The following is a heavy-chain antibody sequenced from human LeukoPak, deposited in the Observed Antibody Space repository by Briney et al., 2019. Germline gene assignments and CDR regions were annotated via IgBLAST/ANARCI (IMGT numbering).Heavy chain of an antibody. J-gene: IGHJ4*02. CDR1: GFTFNDAW. CDR2: IKRKRDGGTT. V-gene: IGHV3-15*01. CDR3: TTEYWGAFNY. D-gene: IGHD7-27*01. Sequence: KSGGSLRLSCAASGFTFNDAWMSWVRQAPGKGLEWVGHIKRKRDGGTTDYGAPVKGRFSISRDDSRNTLYLQMNSLKTEDTAVYYCTTEYWGAFNYWGQGTLVTVSS.